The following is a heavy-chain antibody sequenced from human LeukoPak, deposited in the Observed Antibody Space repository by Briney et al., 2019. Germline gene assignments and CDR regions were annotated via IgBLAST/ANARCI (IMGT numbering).Heavy chain of an antibody. Sequence: SETLSLTCAVYGGSFSGYYWRWIRQPPGKGLEWIGEINHSGSTNYNPSLKSRVTISVDTSKNQFSLKLSSVSAADTAVYYCARGGITMVRGVSYWGQGTLVTVSS. D-gene: IGHD3-10*01. CDR3: ARGGITMVRGVSY. CDR1: GGSFSGYY. J-gene: IGHJ4*02. CDR2: INHSGST. V-gene: IGHV4-34*01.